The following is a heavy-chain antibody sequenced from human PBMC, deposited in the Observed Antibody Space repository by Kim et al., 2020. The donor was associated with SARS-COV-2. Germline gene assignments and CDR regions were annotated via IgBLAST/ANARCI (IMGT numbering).Heavy chain of an antibody. J-gene: IGHJ4*02. CDR3: TRHSNRRYCTGTDCYV. CDR1: GFAVSSNY. D-gene: IGHD2-8*02. Sequence: GWSLRLSCAASGFAVSSNYMSWVRQAPGKGLEWVSVIYSRGNTFYADSVEGRFTISRDNSKNTVYLQMNSLRAEDTAVYYCTRHSNRRYCTGTDCYVWGQGTLVTVSS. CDR2: IYSRGNT. V-gene: IGHV3-53*01.